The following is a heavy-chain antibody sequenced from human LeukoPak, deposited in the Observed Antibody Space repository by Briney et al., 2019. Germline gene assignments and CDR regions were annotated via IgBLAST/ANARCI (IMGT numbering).Heavy chain of an antibody. V-gene: IGHV5-51*01. Sequence: GESLKISCKGSGYRFISYWIGWVRQMPGKGLEWMGIIYPGDSDTRYSPSFQGQVTISADKSISTAYLQWSSLKASDTAMYYCARLAYYYDSSGYYNYWGQGTLVTVSS. D-gene: IGHD3-22*01. J-gene: IGHJ4*02. CDR1: GYRFISYW. CDR3: ARLAYYYDSSGYYNY. CDR2: IYPGDSDT.